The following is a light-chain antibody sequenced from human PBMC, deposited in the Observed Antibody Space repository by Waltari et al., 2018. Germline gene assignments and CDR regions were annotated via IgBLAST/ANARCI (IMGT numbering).Light chain of an antibody. V-gene: IGLV2-23*02. J-gene: IGLJ2*01. CDR3: SSYAGSSKGV. Sequence: QSAMPHPASLSGSPGQSITLSCPGTRSDGGYYKPVPWYQQHPGKAPKLMISAVSTRPSGVSDRFSGSKSGDMASLTISGLQPGDEAEYFCSSYAGSSKGVFGGGTKVTVL. CDR1: RSDGGYYKP. CDR2: AVS.